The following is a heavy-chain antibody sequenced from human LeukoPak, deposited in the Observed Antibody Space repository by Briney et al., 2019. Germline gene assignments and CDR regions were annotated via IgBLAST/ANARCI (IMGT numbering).Heavy chain of an antibody. CDR3: ATGPQLLWFGEFSF. Sequence: GASVKVSCKVSGYTLTELSMHWVRQAPGKGLEWMGGFDPEDGETIYAQKFQGRVTMTEGTSTDTAYMELSSLRSEDTAVYYCATGPQLLWFGEFSFWGQGTLVTVSS. J-gene: IGHJ4*02. CDR2: FDPEDGET. CDR1: GYTLTELS. D-gene: IGHD3-10*01. V-gene: IGHV1-24*01.